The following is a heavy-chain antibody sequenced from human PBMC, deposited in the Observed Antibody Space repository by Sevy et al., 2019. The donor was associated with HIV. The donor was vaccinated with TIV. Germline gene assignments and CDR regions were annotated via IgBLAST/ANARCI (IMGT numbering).Heavy chain of an antibody. CDR2: VSYDGSSK. CDR1: GFTFRNFG. D-gene: IGHD3-10*01. CDR3: VRGGSGDYHYYGVDV. J-gene: IGHJ6*02. V-gene: IGHV3-30*03. Sequence: GGSLRLSCVGSGFTFRNFGVHWLRQAPGKGLEWLSVVSYDGSSKYYVDSVKGRFIVSRDNSKNTLYLQMNSLRTEDTAVYYCVRGGSGDYHYYGVDVWGQGTTVTVSS.